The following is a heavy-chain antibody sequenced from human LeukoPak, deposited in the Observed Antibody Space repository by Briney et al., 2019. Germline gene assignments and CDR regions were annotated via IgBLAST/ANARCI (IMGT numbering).Heavy chain of an antibody. CDR1: SGSIRSSYYY. CDR3: TFNLGSGSYAFDI. J-gene: IGHJ3*02. CDR2: IYYSGST. V-gene: IGHV4-39*07. D-gene: IGHD3-10*01. Sequence: SETLSLTCTVSSGSIRSSYYYWGWIRQPPGKGLEWIGTIYYSGSTYYNPSLKSRVTISEDTSKNQFSLKLNSMTAADTAVYYCTFNLGSGSYAFDIWGQGTMVTVSS.